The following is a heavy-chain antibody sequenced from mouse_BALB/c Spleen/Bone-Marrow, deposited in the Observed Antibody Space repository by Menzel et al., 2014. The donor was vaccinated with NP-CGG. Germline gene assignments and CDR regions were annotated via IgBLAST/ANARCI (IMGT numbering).Heavy chain of an antibody. V-gene: IGHV5-9-4*01. D-gene: IGHD3-1*01. CDR3: TRDREDY. Sequence: EVKLVESGGGLVKPGGSLKLSCAASGFIFSYYAMSWVRQSPEKRLEWVAEISSGGSYTYYPDTVTGRFTISRDNAKNTLYLEMSSLRSKDTAMYYCTRDREDYWGQGTSVTGSS. J-gene: IGHJ4*01. CDR2: ISSGGSYT. CDR1: GFIFSYYA.